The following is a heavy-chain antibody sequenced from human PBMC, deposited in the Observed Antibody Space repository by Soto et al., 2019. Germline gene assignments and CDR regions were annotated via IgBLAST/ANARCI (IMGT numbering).Heavy chain of an antibody. CDR3: ARGGTFAYDTSGYSVY. CDR2: INPKSGGT. V-gene: IGHV1-2*02. CDR1: GYTFSAYY. J-gene: IGHJ4*02. Sequence: QVHLVQSGAEVKKPGASVKVSCKTSGYTFSAYYMHWVRQAPGQGLEWMGWINPKSGGTLYAQKFQGGVTMPRDTSISTAYRELSGREFDDTAVFYCARGGTFAYDTSGYSVYWGQGTLVTVSS. D-gene: IGHD3-22*01.